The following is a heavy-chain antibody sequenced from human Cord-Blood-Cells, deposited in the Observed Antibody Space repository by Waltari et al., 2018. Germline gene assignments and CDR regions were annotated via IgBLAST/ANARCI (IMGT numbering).Heavy chain of an antibody. CDR2: IRSKAYGGTT. V-gene: IGHV3-49*03. Sequence: EVQLVESGGGLVQPGRSLRLSCTASGFTFGDYAMSWFRLAPGKGLEWVGFIRSKAYGGTTEYAASVKGRFTISRDDSKSIAYLQMNSLKTEDTAVYYCTSEIEPLGGSYQGFDYWGQGTLVTVSS. D-gene: IGHD1-26*01. CDR1: GFTFGDYA. J-gene: IGHJ4*02. CDR3: TSEIEPLGGSYQGFDY.